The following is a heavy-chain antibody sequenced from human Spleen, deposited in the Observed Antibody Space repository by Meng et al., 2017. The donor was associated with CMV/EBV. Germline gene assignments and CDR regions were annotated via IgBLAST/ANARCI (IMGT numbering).Heavy chain of an antibody. Sequence: GGSLRLSCAASGFTFDDYGMSWVRQTPGKGLEWLAVISYDGRNKYYGDSAKGRFTISRDNSKKTLYLQINSLRAGDTGVYYCARGEDYYDFYFFDYWGQGTLVTVSS. V-gene: IGHV3-30*03. D-gene: IGHD3-22*01. CDR1: GFTFDDYG. CDR3: ARGEDYYDFYFFDY. J-gene: IGHJ4*02. CDR2: ISYDGRNK.